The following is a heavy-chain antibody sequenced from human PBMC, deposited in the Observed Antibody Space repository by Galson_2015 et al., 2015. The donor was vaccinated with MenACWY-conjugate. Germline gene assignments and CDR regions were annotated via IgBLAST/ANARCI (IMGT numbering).Heavy chain of an antibody. J-gene: IGHJ3*02. CDR3: ARHSDYGDYVGAFDI. V-gene: IGHV4-61*05. D-gene: IGHD4-17*01. CDR2: IYYSGNT. CDR1: GGSISSSSYY. Sequence: ETLSLTCTVSGGSISSSSYYWSWIRQPPGKGLEWIGYIYYSGNTNYNPSLKSRVTISVDTSKNQFSLKLSSVTAADTAVYYCARHSDYGDYVGAFDIWGQGTMVTVSS.